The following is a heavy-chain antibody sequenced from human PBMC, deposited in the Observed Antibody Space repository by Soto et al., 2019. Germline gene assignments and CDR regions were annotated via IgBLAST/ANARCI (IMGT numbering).Heavy chain of an antibody. V-gene: IGHV3-74*01. D-gene: IGHD3-9*01. CDR2: IDSDGSST. J-gene: IGHJ4*02. CDR1: GFTFSNYW. Sequence: GGSLRLSCAASGFTFSNYWMHWVRQIPGQGLLWVSHIDSDGSSTSYADSVKGRFTISRDDSKNTAYLQMNSLECEYIAVYYCSRDDSDWFFNWGRGTLVTVSS. CDR3: SRDDSDWFFN.